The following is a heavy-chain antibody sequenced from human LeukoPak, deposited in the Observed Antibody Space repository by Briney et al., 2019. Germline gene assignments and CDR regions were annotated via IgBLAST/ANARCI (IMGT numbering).Heavy chain of an antibody. V-gene: IGHV4-34*01. J-gene: IGHJ4*02. CDR1: GGSFSGYY. D-gene: IGHD3-16*01. Sequence: SETLSLTCAVYGGSFSGYYWNWIRQPPGKGLEWIGEINHRGSTNYNPSLKSRVTISVDTSKNQFSLKLSSVTAADTAVYYCARLALIYYFDYWGQGTLVTVSS. CDR3: ARLALIYYFDY. CDR2: INHRGST.